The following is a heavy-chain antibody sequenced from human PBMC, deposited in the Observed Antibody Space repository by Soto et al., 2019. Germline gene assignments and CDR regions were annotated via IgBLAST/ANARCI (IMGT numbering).Heavy chain of an antibody. CDR1: GGSFNGFY. D-gene: IGHD4-17*01. CDR3: ARRALRSTLTYGGGFDI. Sequence: QVQLQQWGAGLLKPSETLSLTCAVHGGSFNGFYWSWIRQPPGKGLDWMGEINHTGGTNYNTSLKSRVTVSIDTSNNQFSLKLTSVTAADTAVYFCARRALRSTLTYGGGFDIWGQGTMVTVSS. J-gene: IGHJ3*02. V-gene: IGHV4-34*02. CDR2: INHTGGT.